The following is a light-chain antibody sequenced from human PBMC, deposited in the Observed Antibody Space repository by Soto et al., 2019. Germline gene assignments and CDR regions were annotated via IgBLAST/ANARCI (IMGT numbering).Light chain of an antibody. V-gene: IGLV1-40*01. Sequence: QSVLTQPPSMSGAPGQRVTISCTGSSSNIGAGYDVHWYQQLPGTAPKLLIYGNINRPSGVPDRISGSKSGTSASLAITGLQAEDEADYYCQSYASSLSLYVFGTGTKLTVL. J-gene: IGLJ1*01. CDR1: SSNIGAGYD. CDR3: QSYASSLSLYV. CDR2: GNI.